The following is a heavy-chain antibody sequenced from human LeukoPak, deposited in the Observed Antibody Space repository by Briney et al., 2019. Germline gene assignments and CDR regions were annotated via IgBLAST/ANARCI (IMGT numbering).Heavy chain of an antibody. CDR1: GYTFTGYY. CDR3: ARGSPEAGNAFDY. J-gene: IGHJ4*02. D-gene: IGHD1-14*01. CDR2: INPNSGGT. V-gene: IGHV1-2*02. Sequence: ASVTVSCKASGYTFTGYYMHWVRQAPGQGLEWMGWINPNSGGTNYAQKFQGRVTMTRDTSISTAYMELSSLRSEDTAVYYCARGSPEAGNAFDYWGQGTLVTVSS.